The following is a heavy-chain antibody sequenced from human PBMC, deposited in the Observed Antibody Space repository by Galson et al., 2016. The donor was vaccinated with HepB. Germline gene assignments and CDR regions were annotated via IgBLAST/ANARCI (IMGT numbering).Heavy chain of an antibody. V-gene: IGHV1-69*13. D-gene: IGHD3-16*01. J-gene: IGHJ6*02. Sequence: SVKVSCKASGGTFSRFAISWVRQAPGQGLEWMGGMIPMLATAHYAQRFQGRVTVSADESTSTAYMELSSLRSDDTAVYYCARSFWGKYETGYYHYALDVWGQGTTDTVSS. CDR2: MIPMLATA. CDR1: GGTFSRFA. CDR3: ARSFWGKYETGYYHYALDV.